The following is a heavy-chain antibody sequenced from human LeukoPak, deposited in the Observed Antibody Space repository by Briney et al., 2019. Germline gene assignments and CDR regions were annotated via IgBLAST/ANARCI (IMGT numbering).Heavy chain of an antibody. V-gene: IGHV3-21*01. D-gene: IGHD5-18*01. CDR2: ISSSSSYI. CDR3: ASIIGGYSYGIDY. J-gene: IGHJ4*02. CDR1: GFTFSSYS. Sequence: GGSLRLSCAASGFTFSSYSMNWVRQAPGKGLEWVSSISSSSSYIYYADSVKGRFTISRDNAKNSLYLQMNSLRAEDTAVYYCASIIGGYSYGIDYWGQGTLVTVSS.